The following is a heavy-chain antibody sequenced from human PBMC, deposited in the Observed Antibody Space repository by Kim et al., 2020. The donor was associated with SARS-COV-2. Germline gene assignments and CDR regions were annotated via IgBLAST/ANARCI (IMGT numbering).Heavy chain of an antibody. CDR3: ARAYYDFWSGNYYYGMDV. Sequence: AGSLRLSCAASGFTFSSYWMHWVRQAPGKGLVWVSRINSDGSSTSYADSVKGRFTISRDNAKNTLYLQMNSLRAEDTAVYYCARAYYDFWSGNYYYGMDVWGQGTTVTVSS. CDR1: GFTFSSYW. CDR2: INSDGSST. D-gene: IGHD3-3*01. J-gene: IGHJ6*02. V-gene: IGHV3-74*01.